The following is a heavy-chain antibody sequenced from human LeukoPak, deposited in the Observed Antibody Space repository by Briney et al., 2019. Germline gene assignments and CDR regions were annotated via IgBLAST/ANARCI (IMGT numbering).Heavy chain of an antibody. Sequence: GRSLRLSCAASGFTFSSYGMHWVRQAPGKGLEWVAVIWYDGSNKYYVDSVKGRFTISRDNSKNTLYLQMNSLRAEDTAVYYCARRWARMYYYDSSGLPNYYGMDVWGQGTTVTVSS. CDR2: IWYDGSNK. V-gene: IGHV3-33*01. J-gene: IGHJ6*02. CDR1: GFTFSSYG. CDR3: ARRWARMYYYDSSGLPNYYGMDV. D-gene: IGHD3-22*01.